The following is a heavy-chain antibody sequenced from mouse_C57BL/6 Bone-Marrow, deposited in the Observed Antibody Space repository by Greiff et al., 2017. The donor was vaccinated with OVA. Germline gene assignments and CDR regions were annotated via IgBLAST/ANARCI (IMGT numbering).Heavy chain of an antibody. CDR2: IDPENGDT. CDR1: GFNIKDDY. J-gene: IGHJ2*01. D-gene: IGHD1-1*01. CDR3: TTPSGRSYYFDY. Sequence: EVQLQQSGAELVRPGASVKLSCTASGFNIKDDYMHWVKQRPEQGLEWIGWIDPENGDTEYASKFQGKATITADTSSNTAYLQISSLTSEDAAVYYSTTPSGRSYYFDYWGQGTTLTVSS. V-gene: IGHV14-4*01.